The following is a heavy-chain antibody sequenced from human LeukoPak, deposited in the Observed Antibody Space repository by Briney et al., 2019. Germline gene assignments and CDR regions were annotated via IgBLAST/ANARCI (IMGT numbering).Heavy chain of an antibody. CDR1: GFTFSSYV. J-gene: IGHJ4*02. Sequence: GGSLRLSCAVSGFTFSSYVMSWVRQAPGKGLEWVSAISGSDGSTYYADSVKGRFTISRDNSKNTLYLQMNSLRAEDTAVYYCAKDGGLWISAHWGDSWGRGTLVTVSS. CDR3: AKDGGLWISAHWGDS. V-gene: IGHV3-23*01. CDR2: ISGSDGST. D-gene: IGHD2-2*03.